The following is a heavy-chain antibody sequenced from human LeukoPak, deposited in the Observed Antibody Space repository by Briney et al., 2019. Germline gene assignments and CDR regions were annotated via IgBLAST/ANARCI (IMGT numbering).Heavy chain of an antibody. J-gene: IGHJ4*02. CDR1: GFTFSDYA. D-gene: IGHD4/OR15-4a*01. V-gene: IGHV3-49*04. CDR3: TRGNLVLLYFFDY. Sequence: PGGSLRLSCTASGFTFSDYAMSWVRQAPGKGLEWVGFIRSKAYGGTTEYAASVKGRFTISRDDSKSIAYLEMNSLITEDTAVYYCTRGNLVLLYFFDYWGQGTLATVSS. CDR2: IRSKAYGGTT.